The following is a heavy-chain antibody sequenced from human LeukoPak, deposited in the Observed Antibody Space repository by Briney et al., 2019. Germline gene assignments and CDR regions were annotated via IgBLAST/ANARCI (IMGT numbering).Heavy chain of an antibody. CDR1: GFTFDDYA. V-gene: IGHV3-9*01. CDR2: ISWNSGSI. D-gene: IGHD4-17*01. Sequence: GGSLRLSCAASGFTFDDYAMHWVRQAPGKGLEWVSGISWNSGSIGYADSVKGRFTISRDNAKNSLYLQMNSLRAEDTALYYCAKEFSYGDAFDYWGQGTLVTVSS. CDR3: AKEFSYGDAFDY. J-gene: IGHJ4*02.